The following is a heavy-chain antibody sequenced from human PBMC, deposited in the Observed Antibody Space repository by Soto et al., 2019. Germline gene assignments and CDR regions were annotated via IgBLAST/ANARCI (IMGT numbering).Heavy chain of an antibody. Sequence: QVQLVESGGGVVQPGRSLRLSCAASGFTFSSYAMHWVRQAPGKGLEWVAVISYDGSNKYYADSVKGRFTISRDNSKNTLYLQMNSLRDEDTAVYYCARGRRDSSGWSSLYWGQGTLVTVSS. V-gene: IGHV3-30-3*01. CDR1: GFTFSSYA. CDR3: ARGRRDSSGWSSLY. J-gene: IGHJ4*02. CDR2: ISYDGSNK. D-gene: IGHD6-19*01.